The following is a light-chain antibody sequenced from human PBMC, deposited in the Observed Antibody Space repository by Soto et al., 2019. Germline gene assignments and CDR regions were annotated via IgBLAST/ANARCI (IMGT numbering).Light chain of an antibody. CDR3: QQYGDSPVT. CDR2: DAS. V-gene: IGKV3-20*01. J-gene: IGKJ1*01. CDR1: QSVSSNY. Sequence: EIVLTQSPGTLSLSPGERATLACRASQSVSSNYLAWYQQKPDQAPSLLIYDASSRATDIPDRFSGNGSGTDFTLTISRLEPEDFAVYFCQQYGDSPVTFGQGTKV.